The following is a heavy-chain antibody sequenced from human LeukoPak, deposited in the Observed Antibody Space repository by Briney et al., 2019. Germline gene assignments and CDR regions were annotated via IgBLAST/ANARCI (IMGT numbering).Heavy chain of an antibody. CDR1: GGSISSSSYY. CDR3: ARQTVTTSQGDFDY. CDR2: IYYSGST. V-gene: IGHV4-39*01. D-gene: IGHD4-11*01. J-gene: IGHJ4*02. Sequence: SETLSLTCTVSGGSISSSSYYWGWVRQPPGKGLEWIGSIYYSGSTYYNPSLKSRVTISVDTSKNQFSLKLTSVTAADTAVYYCARQTVTTSQGDFDYWGQGTLVTVSS.